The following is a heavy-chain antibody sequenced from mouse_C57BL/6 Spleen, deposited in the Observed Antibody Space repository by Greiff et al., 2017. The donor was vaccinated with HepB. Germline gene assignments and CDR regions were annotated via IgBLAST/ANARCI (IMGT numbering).Heavy chain of an antibody. CDR1: GYSITSGYY. D-gene: IGHD1-1*01. CDR3: ARLITTVADWYFDV. J-gene: IGHJ1*03. Sequence: EVKLQESGPGLVKPSQSLSLTCSVTGYSITSGYYWNWIRQFPGNKLEWMGYISYDGSNNYNPSLKNRISITRDTSKNQFFLKLNSVTTEDTATYYCARLITTVADWYFDVWGTGTTVTVSS. CDR2: ISYDGSN. V-gene: IGHV3-6*01.